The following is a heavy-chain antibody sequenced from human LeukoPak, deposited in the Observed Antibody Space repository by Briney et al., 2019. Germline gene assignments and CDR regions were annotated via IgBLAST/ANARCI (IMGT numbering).Heavy chain of an antibody. V-gene: IGHV1-8*03. Sequence: ASVKVSCKASGYTFTSYDINWVRQATGQGLEWMGWMNPNCGNTGYAQKFQGRVTITRNTSISTAYMELSSLRSEDTAVYYCARGHGGRAGDYLNWFDPWGQGTLVTVSS. J-gene: IGHJ5*02. CDR1: GYTFTSYD. CDR3: ARGHGGRAGDYLNWFDP. CDR2: MNPNCGNT. D-gene: IGHD4-17*01.